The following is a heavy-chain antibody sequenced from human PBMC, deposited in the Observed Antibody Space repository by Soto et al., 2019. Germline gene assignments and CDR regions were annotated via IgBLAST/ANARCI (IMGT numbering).Heavy chain of an antibody. D-gene: IGHD4-4*01. CDR3: AKITTSNYGPFDY. V-gene: IGHV3-48*02. CDR1: GFTFSSYS. Sequence: VGSLRLSCAASGFTFSSYSMSWVRQAPGKGLQWVSYIHSSSSTIKYADSVKGRFTISRDNAKNSLYLQMDSLRDEDTAVYYCAKITTSNYGPFDYWGQGTLVTVSS. J-gene: IGHJ4*02. CDR2: IHSSSSTI.